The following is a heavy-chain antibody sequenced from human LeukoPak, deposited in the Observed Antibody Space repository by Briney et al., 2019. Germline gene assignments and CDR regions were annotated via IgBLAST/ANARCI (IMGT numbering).Heavy chain of an antibody. D-gene: IGHD4-11*01. V-gene: IGHV3-48*03. CDR1: GFTFSSYE. Sequence: GGSLRLSCAASGFTFSSYEMNWVRQAPGKGLEWVSYISSSGSTIYYADSVKGRFTISRDNAKNSLYLQMNSLRAEDTAVYYCASLPTGPYNWFDPWGQGTLVTVSS. J-gene: IGHJ5*02. CDR3: ASLPTGPYNWFDP. CDR2: ISSSGSTI.